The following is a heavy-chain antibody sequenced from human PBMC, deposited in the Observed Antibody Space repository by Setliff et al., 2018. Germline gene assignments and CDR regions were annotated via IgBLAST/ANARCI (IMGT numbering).Heavy chain of an antibody. D-gene: IGHD2-2*01. V-gene: IGHV3-33*08. Sequence: GGSLRLSCAASGFTFNTHAMHWVRQAPGKGLEWVAMIWSDAINTFYLGSVKGRFTISRDNSKNTLYLQMNSLRAEDTAVYYCARGIVVVPAALDVWGKGTTVTVSS. CDR3: ARGIVVVPAALDV. CDR2: IWSDAINT. J-gene: IGHJ6*04. CDR1: GFTFNTHA.